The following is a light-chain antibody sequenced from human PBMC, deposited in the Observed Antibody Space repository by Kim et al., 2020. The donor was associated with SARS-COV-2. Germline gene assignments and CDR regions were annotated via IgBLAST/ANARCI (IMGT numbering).Light chain of an antibody. V-gene: IGKV1-39*01. CDR3: QQSYTIPIT. J-gene: IGKJ5*01. Sequence: DIQMTQSPSSLSASVGDRVTITCRGSQSISNYLSWFQQKPGKAPKHLIFTASSLQSGVPPRFSGSGSGTDFTLTISSLQPEDFATYFCQQSYTIPITFGQGTRLEIK. CDR2: TAS. CDR1: QSISNY.